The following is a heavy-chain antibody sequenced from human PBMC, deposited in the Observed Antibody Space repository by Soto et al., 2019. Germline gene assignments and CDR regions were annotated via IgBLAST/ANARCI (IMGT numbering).Heavy chain of an antibody. Sequence: TLSLTCPFSDRSLSICGLYWSWIRQHPGKGLEWNGYIYYSGSTYYNPSLKSRVTIAVDTSKNQFSLKLSCVTAAGTAVYYCARAFGVVHYWGQGTLVTVSS. D-gene: IGHD3-3*01. J-gene: IGHJ4*02. CDR3: ARAFGVVHY. CDR2: IYYSGST. V-gene: IGHV4-31*03. CDR1: DRSLSICGLY.